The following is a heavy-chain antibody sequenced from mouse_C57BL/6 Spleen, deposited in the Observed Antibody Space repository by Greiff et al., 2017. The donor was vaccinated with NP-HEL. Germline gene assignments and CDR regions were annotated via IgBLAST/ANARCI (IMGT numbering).Heavy chain of an antibody. J-gene: IGHJ2*01. V-gene: IGHV1-4*01. CDR2: INPSSGYT. CDR3: ARSGYGSSYDYFDY. Sequence: VQLVESGAELARPGASVKMSCKASGYTFTSYTMHWVKQRPGQGLEWIGYINPSSGYTKYNQKFKDKATLTADKSSSTAYMQLSSLTSEDSAVYYRARSGYGSSYDYFDYWGQGTTLTVSS. D-gene: IGHD1-1*01. CDR1: GYTFTSYT.